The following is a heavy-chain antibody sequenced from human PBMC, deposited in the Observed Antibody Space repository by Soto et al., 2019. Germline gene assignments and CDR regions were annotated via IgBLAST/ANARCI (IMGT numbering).Heavy chain of an antibody. CDR2: ISAYNGNT. D-gene: IGHD2-2*01. J-gene: IGHJ6*02. V-gene: IGHV1-18*04. CDR3: ARDSSYCSSTSCYLGPWVPTKYGMDV. CDR1: GYTFTSYG. Sequence: ASVKVSCKASGYTFTSYGISWVRQAPGQGLEWMGWISAYNGNTNYAQKLQGGVTMTTDTSTSTAYMELRSLRSDDTAVYYCARDSSYCSSTSCYLGPWVPTKYGMDVWGQGTTVTVSS.